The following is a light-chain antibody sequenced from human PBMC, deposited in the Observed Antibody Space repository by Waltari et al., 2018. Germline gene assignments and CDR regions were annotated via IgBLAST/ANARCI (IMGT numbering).Light chain of an antibody. CDR1: HDNSDY. Sequence: DIQMTQSPSSLSASVGDTVTITCQPNHDNSDYLNWYQQKPGKAPNLLISDASHWEAGVPTRFSGSGYGTDFTFTISSLQPEDVAAYYCQQHDNPPFTFGQGTKLEIK. CDR2: DAS. V-gene: IGKV1-33*01. J-gene: IGKJ2*01. CDR3: QQHDNPPFT.